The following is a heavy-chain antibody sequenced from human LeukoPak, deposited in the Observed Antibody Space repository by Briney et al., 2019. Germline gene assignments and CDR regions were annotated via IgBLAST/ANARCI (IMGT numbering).Heavy chain of an antibody. CDR3: AKGLYNSGWYYFDY. Sequence: SGGSLRLSCAASGFTFYDYAMHWVRQAPGKGLEWVSGISWNSFSICYADSVKGRFTISRDNAKNSLYLQMNSLRAEDMALYYCAKGLYNSGWYYFDYWGQGTLVTVSS. CDR1: GFTFYDYA. D-gene: IGHD6-19*01. CDR2: ISWNSFSI. J-gene: IGHJ4*02. V-gene: IGHV3-9*03.